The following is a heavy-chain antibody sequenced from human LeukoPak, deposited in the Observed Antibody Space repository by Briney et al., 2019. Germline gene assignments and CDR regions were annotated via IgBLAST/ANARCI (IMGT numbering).Heavy chain of an antibody. J-gene: IGHJ6*02. CDR2: INTDGSST. Sequence: PGVSLRLSCAASGFTFSGYWMHWVRQAPGKGLVWVSRINTDGSSTTYADSVKGRFTISRDNAENTLYLQMNSLRVEDTAVYHCVRRHPPPSTSPTSYGMDVWGQGTTVTVSS. CDR3: VRRHPPPSTSPTSYGMDV. V-gene: IGHV3-74*01. D-gene: IGHD2-2*01. CDR1: GFTFSGYW.